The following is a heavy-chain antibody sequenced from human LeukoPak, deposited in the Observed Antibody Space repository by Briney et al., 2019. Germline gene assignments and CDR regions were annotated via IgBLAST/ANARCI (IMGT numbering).Heavy chain of an antibody. CDR2: ISGSGDGT. J-gene: IGHJ5*02. V-gene: IGHV3-23*01. D-gene: IGHD2-8*01. CDR1: GFTFSSYA. CDR3: AKEPSYCTNGVCYSRVFDR. Sequence: GGSQRLSCAASGFTFSSYAMSWVRQAPGKGLEWVSAISGSGDGTYYADSVKGRFTISRDNSKNTLYLQMSGLRAEDTAVYYCAKEPSYCTNGVCYSRVFDRWGQGTLVTVSS.